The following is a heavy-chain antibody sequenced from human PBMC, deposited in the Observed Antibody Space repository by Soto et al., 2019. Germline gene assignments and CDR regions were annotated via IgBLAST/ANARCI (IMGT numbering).Heavy chain of an antibody. V-gene: IGHV4-59*01. Sequence: QVQLQESGPGLVKPSETLSLTCTVSGAFSSTFYWSWIRQPPGKGLEWIGYMNNIGRTNYNPSLKSRVTISLDTSKNQFSLKLSSVIAADTAVYYCARSFCRDAVRCNWFDPWGLGTLVTASS. CDR3: ARSFCRDAVRCNWFDP. CDR2: MNNIGRT. J-gene: IGHJ5*02. CDR1: GAFSSTFY. D-gene: IGHD2-8*01.